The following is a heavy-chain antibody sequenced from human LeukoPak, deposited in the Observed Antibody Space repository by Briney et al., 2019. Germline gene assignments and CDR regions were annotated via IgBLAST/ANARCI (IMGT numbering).Heavy chain of an antibody. Sequence: GGSLRLSCAASGFTFSSYSMNWVRQAPGKGLEWVSSFSSSSYIYYADSVKGRFTISRDNAKNSLYLQMNSLRAEDTAVYYCARLGILTGYYSTWGQGTLVAVSS. V-gene: IGHV3-21*01. CDR2: FSSSSYI. D-gene: IGHD3-9*01. CDR3: ARLGILTGYYST. J-gene: IGHJ5*02. CDR1: GFTFSSYS.